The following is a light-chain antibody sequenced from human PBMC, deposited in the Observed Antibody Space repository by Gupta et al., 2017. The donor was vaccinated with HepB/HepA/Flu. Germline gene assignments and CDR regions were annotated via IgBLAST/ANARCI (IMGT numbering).Light chain of an antibody. J-gene: IGKJ2*04. Sequence: VKTHTPLPLSVTPGQPASTSRKSSQSLLHSDGKTYLHWYLQKPGQSPQLLIYELSNRFSGVPDRFSVSGAGTDFTLTISRLQAEDVGVYYCMQSVQHPRSFGQGTKLEIK. CDR1: QSLLHSDGKTY. CDR3: MQSVQHPRS. CDR2: ELS. V-gene: IGKV2D-29*02.